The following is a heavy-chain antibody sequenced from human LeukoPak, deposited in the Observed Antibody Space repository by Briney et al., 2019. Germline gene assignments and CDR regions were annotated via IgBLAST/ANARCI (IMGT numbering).Heavy chain of an antibody. J-gene: IGHJ4*02. V-gene: IGHV4-34*04. CDR3: ARGWRLNPVH. Sequence: SETLSLTCAVYSGSFSGFYWSWVRQFPEKGLEWIGEINHEGTTNHNPSLKSRATILVDTSKNQFSLKLSSVTAADTAIYYCARGWRLNPVHWGRGTLVTVSS. CDR1: SGSFSGFY. CDR2: INHEGTT. D-gene: IGHD2-8*01.